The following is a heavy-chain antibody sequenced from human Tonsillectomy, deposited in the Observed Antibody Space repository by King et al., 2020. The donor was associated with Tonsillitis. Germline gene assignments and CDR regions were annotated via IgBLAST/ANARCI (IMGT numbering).Heavy chain of an antibody. Sequence: QLVQSGAEVKKPGASVKVSCKASGYTFTGYLIHWVRQAPGQRLEWMGWINPNSGATNYAQKFQGRVTMTRDTSISTAYMELSRLRSDDMAVYYCATSPSNSGNFNYWGQGTLVTVSS. CDR2: INPNSGAT. CDR3: ATSPSNSGNFNY. J-gene: IGHJ4*02. D-gene: IGHD1-26*01. V-gene: IGHV1-2*02. CDR1: GYTFTGYL.